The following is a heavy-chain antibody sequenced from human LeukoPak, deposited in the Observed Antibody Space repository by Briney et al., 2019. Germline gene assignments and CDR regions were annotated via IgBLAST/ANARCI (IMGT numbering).Heavy chain of an antibody. CDR1: GGSISSGGYY. CDR2: IYYSGST. D-gene: IGHD6-13*01. Sequence: SETLSLTCTVSGGSISSGGYYWSWIRQHPGKGLEWIGYIYYSGSTYYNPSLKSRVTISVDTSKNQFSLKLSSVTAADTAVYYCARGTAVISIDLGIAAAGTRWFDPWGQGTLVTVSS. J-gene: IGHJ5*02. CDR3: ARGTAVISIDLGIAAAGTRWFDP. V-gene: IGHV4-31*03.